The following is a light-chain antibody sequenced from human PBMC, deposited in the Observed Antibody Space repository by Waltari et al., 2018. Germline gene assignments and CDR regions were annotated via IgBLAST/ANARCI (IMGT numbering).Light chain of an antibody. CDR2: QDS. CDR3: QAWDSSTVV. J-gene: IGLJ2*01. V-gene: IGLV3-1*01. CDR1: KLGNKY. Sequence: SYELTQPPSVSVSSGQTASITCSGDKLGNKYACWHQQKPGQSPVLVIYQDSKRPSGIPDRFSGSNSGNTATLTISGTQAMDEADYYCQAWDSSTVVFGGGTKLTVL.